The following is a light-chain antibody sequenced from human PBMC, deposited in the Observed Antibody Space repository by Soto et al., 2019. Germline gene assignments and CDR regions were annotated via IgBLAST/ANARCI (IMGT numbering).Light chain of an antibody. V-gene: IGLV2-14*01. CDR3: SSYTSGSTFYV. Sequence: QSVLAQPASVSGSPGQSITISCTGTISDVGGYNYVSWYQQHPGKAPKLMIYEVSNRPSGASNRFSGSKSGNTASLTISGLQAEDEADYYCSSYTSGSTFYVFGTGTKVTVL. CDR1: ISDVGGYNY. J-gene: IGLJ1*01. CDR2: EVS.